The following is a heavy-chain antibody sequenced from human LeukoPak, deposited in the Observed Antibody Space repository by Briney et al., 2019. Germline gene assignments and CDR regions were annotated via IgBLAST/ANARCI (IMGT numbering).Heavy chain of an antibody. D-gene: IGHD5-24*01. CDR3: ARDGYKSGGHGY. V-gene: IGHV1-69*13. CDR1: GGTFISYA. Sequence: SVTVSCKASGGTFISYAISWVRQAPGQGLEWMGGIIPIFGTANYAQKFQGRVTITADESTSTAYMELSSLRSEDTAVYYCARDGYKSGGHGYWGQGTLVTVSS. CDR2: IIPIFGTA. J-gene: IGHJ4*02.